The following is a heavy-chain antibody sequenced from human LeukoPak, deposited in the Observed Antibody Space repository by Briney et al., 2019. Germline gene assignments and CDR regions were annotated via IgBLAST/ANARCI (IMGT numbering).Heavy chain of an antibody. V-gene: IGHV3-72*01. CDR3: ARSGSYEAFDY. CDR1: GFTFSDHY. Sequence: GGSLRLSCAASGFTFSDHYMDWVRQAPGKGLEWVGRTRNKANSYTTEYAASVKGKFSISRDDSQNSLYLHMNSLQTDDTAVYFCARSGSYEAFDYWGQGTLVAVSS. D-gene: IGHD3-22*01. CDR2: TRNKANSYTT. J-gene: IGHJ4*02.